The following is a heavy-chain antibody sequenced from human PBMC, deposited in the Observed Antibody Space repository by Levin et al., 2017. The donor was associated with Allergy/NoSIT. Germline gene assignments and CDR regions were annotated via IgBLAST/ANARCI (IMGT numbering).Heavy chain of an antibody. J-gene: IGHJ5*02. CDR2: LYYSGTT. V-gene: IGHV4-39*01. Sequence: KPSETLSLTCSVSGDSLSSGPYYWGWIRQPPGKGLEWIGDLYYSGTTYYNPSLESRVTISVDTSKNQFSLSLSSVTAADTAVYYCARRNVYYYASSGWGNWFDPWGQGILVTVSS. CDR3: ARRNVYYYASSGWGNWFDP. CDR1: GDSLSSGPYY. D-gene: IGHD3-22*01.